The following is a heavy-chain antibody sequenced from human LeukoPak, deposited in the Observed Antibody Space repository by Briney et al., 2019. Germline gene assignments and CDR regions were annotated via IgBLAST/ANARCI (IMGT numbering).Heavy chain of an antibody. J-gene: IGHJ4*02. V-gene: IGHV3-23*01. CDR3: AKELSLRFLEYYFDY. CDR1: GFTFSSYS. D-gene: IGHD3-3*01. CDR2: ISGSGGST. Sequence: GGSLRLSCAASGFTFSSYSMNWVRQAPGKGLEWVSAISGSGGSTYYADSVKGRFTISRDNSKNTLYLQMNSLRAEDTAVYYCAKELSLRFLEYYFDYWGQGTLVTVSS.